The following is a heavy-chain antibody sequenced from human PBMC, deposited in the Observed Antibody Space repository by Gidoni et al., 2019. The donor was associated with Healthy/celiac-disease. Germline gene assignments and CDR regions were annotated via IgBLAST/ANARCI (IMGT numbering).Heavy chain of an antibody. CDR3: ARDRSMGIDY. J-gene: IGHJ4*02. V-gene: IGHV3-21*01. Sequence: EVQLVESGGGLVKPGGSLSLSCAASGFTFSSYTMNWVRQAPGKGLEWVSSISSSSSYIYYADSVKGRFTISRDNAKKSLYLQMNSLRAEDTAVYYCARDRSMGIDYWGQGTLVTVSS. CDR2: ISSSSSYI. D-gene: IGHD2-8*01. CDR1: GFTFSSYT.